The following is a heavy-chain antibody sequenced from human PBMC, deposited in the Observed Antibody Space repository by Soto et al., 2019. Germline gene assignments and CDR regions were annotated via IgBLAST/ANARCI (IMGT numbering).Heavy chain of an antibody. D-gene: IGHD6-13*01. CDR3: ASTGAGYSSSWYDY. J-gene: IGHJ4*02. V-gene: IGHV3-7*01. CDR2: IKQDGSEK. CDR1: GFTFSSYW. Sequence: EVQLVESGGGLVQPGGSLRLSCAASGFTFSSYWMSWVRQAPGKGLEWVANIKQDGSEKYYVDSVKGRFTISRDNAKNSLYLQMNSLSAEDTAVYYCASTGAGYSSSWYDYWGQGNLVTVSS.